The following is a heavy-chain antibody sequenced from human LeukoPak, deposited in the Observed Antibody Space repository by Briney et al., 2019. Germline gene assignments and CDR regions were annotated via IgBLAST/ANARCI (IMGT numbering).Heavy chain of an antibody. CDR1: GGSISSSSNY. CDR3: AVVGTILRDFDY. J-gene: IGHJ4*02. CDR2: IYYSGST. V-gene: IGHV4-39*01. D-gene: IGHD2-15*01. Sequence: PSETLSLTCTVSGGSISSSSNYWGWIRQPPGKGLEWIGSIYYSGSTYYNPSLKSRVTISVDTSKNQFSLKLSSVTAADTAVYYCAVVGTILRDFDYWGQGTLVTVSS.